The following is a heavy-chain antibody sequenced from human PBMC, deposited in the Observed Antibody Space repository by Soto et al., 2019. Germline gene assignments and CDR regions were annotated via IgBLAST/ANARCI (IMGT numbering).Heavy chain of an antibody. J-gene: IGHJ4*02. Sequence: QVQLVESGGGVVQPGTSLRLSCAASGFLFSRFGMHWVRQAPGKGLEWVAVIVNHGGGKDYADSVRGRFTISIDNSRNTLFLEMSSLRVEDTAIYYCVIDDEYDDNGLDYWGQGTLVTVSS. V-gene: IGHV3-33*01. CDR1: GFLFSRFG. D-gene: IGHD1-1*01. CDR3: VIDDEYDDNGLDY. CDR2: IVNHGGGK.